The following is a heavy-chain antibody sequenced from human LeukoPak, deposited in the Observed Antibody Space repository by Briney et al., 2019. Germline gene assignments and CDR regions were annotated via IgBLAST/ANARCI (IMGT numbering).Heavy chain of an antibody. CDR1: GFTFSSDA. D-gene: IGHD4-17*01. J-gene: IGHJ4*02. Sequence: PGGSLRLSCAPSGFTFSSDAMSCVCEAPGKGLEWVSAISGSVGRAYYADSVKGRFTISRDNSKHTLYLQMNSLRAEDTAVYYCAKLMVTTPYFDYWGQGTLVTVSS. CDR3: AKLMVTTPYFDY. CDR2: ISGSVGRA. V-gene: IGHV3-23*01.